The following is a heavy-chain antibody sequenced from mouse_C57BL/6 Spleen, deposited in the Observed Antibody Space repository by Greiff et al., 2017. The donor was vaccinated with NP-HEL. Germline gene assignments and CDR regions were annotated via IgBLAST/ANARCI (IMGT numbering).Heavy chain of an antibody. Sequence: VQLQQPGAELVRPGTSVKLSCKASGYTFTSYWMHWVKQRPGQGLEWIGVIDPSDSYTNYNQKFKGKATLTVDTSSSTAYMQLSSLTSEDSAVYYCARSAYGSSLYYFDYWGQGTTLTVSS. CDR1: GYTFTSYW. V-gene: IGHV1-59*01. CDR2: IDPSDSYT. CDR3: ARSAYGSSLYYFDY. J-gene: IGHJ2*01. D-gene: IGHD1-1*01.